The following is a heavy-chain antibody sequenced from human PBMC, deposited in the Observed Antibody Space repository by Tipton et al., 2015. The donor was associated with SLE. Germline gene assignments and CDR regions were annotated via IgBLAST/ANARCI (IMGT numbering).Heavy chain of an antibody. D-gene: IGHD6-13*01. V-gene: IGHV4-59*01. CDR2: IYDNGGT. CDR1: GGSFSGYY. Sequence: TLSLTCAVYGGSFSGYYWSWIRQPPGKGLEWIANIYDNGGTNYNPSLESRVAISVDTSKNQFSLKLTSVTAADTAVYYCAREGSSPGTSDAFDIWGQGTMVAVSS. J-gene: IGHJ3*02. CDR3: AREGSSPGTSDAFDI.